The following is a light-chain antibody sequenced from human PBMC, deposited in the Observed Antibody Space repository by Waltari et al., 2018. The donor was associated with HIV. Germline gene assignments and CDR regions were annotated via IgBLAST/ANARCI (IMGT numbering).Light chain of an antibody. Sequence: QSALTQPASVSGSPGQSITISCTGTNSDIGQYNLVSWYQQHPGRVPKVLIFEVTTRPSGISHRFSGSKSDNTASLTISGLQAEDEADYYCSSYATGNTYVFGTGTSVTVL. CDR2: EVT. CDR3: SSYATGNTYV. V-gene: IGLV2-23*02. CDR1: NSDIGQYNL. J-gene: IGLJ1*01.